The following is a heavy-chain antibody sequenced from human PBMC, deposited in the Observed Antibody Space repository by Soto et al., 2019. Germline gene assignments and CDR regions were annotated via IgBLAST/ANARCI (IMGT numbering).Heavy chain of an antibody. D-gene: IGHD3-22*01. CDR3: ARHDVNFYDSSGYKY. J-gene: IGHJ4*02. CDR1: GFTFSSYW. Sequence: GGSLRLSCAASGFTFSSYWMHWVRQAPGKGLVWVSNINTDGTSTSYADSVKGRFTISRDNAKNTLDLQMNSLRAEDTAVYYCARHDVNFYDSSGYKYWGQGTLVTVSS. V-gene: IGHV3-74*01. CDR2: INTDGTST.